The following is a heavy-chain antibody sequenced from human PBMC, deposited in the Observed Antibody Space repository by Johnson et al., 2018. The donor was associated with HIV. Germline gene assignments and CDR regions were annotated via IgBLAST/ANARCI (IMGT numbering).Heavy chain of an antibody. CDR2: ISSSGSTI. CDR3: ARDPGLYYDIWVSAFDI. D-gene: IGHD3/OR15-3a*01. V-gene: IGHV3-11*04. CDR1: GFTFSDYY. Sequence: QVQLVESGGGLVKPGGSLRLSCAASGFTFSDYYMSWIRQAPGKGLEWVSYISSSGSTIYYADSVKGRFNISRDNSKNTLDLQMNNLRAEDTAVYYCARDPGLYYDIWVSAFDIWGQGTMVTVSS. J-gene: IGHJ3*02.